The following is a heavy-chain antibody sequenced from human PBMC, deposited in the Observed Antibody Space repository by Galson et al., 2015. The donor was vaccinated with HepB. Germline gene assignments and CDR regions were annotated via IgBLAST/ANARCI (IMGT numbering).Heavy chain of an antibody. D-gene: IGHD2-2*02. CDR3: AKSIHLGGGFDS. CDR1: GDSVSSNSVG. J-gene: IGHJ4*02. V-gene: IGHV6-1*01. Sequence: CAISGDSVSSNSVGWNWLRQSPSRGLEWLGRTYYRSSWSTDYALSLKSRITINPDTSKNQLSLQLNSVTPEDTAVYYCAKSIHLGGGFDSWGQGTLVTVSS. CDR2: TYYRSSWST.